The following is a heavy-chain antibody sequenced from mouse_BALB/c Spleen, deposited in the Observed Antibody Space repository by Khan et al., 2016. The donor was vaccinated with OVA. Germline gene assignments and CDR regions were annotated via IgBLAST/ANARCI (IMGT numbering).Heavy chain of an antibody. D-gene: IGHD2-5*01. V-gene: IGHV1S81*02. Sequence: QVQLQQPGAELVKPGASVKLSCKASGYTFTSYWMHWVKQRPGQGLERIGDISPSGGRTIYNEKFQSRATMTVDKSPSTAYMQLNNLTSQDTATYKCARGNLFGSNYYIDYWGQGTTLTVSS. CDR1: GYTFTSYW. J-gene: IGHJ2*01. CDR2: ISPSGGRT. CDR3: ARGNLFGSNYYIDY.